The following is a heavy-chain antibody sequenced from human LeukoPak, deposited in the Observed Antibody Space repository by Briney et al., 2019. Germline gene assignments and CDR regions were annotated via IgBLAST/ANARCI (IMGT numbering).Heavy chain of an antibody. Sequence: SETLSLTCTVSGGSISSYYWNWIRQPPGKGLEWIGYIYNSGSTNYNPSLKSRVTISVDTSKNQLSLKLSSVTAADTAVYYCASLIRQGHYAMDVWGQGTMVTVSS. CDR2: IYNSGST. CDR3: ASLIRQGHYAMDV. CDR1: GGSISSYY. J-gene: IGHJ6*02. V-gene: IGHV4-59*01.